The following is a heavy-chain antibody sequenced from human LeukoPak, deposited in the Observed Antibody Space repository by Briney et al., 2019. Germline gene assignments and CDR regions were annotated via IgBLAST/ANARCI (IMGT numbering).Heavy chain of an antibody. CDR2: ISGSGGST. CDR1: GFTFSSYA. D-gene: IGHD3-10*01. CDR3: AKDLRLLWFGSYYYMDV. V-gene: IGHV3-23*01. J-gene: IGHJ6*03. Sequence: GGSLRLSCAASGFTFSSYAMSWVRQAPGKGLEWVSAISGSGGSTYYADSVKGRFTISRDNSKNTLYLQMNSPRAEDTAVYYCAKDLRLLWFGSYYYMDVWGKGTTVTISS.